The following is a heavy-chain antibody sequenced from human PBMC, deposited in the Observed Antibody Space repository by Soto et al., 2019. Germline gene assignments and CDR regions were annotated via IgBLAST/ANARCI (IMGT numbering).Heavy chain of an antibody. V-gene: IGHV3-30*18. CDR3: AKEEVPPDGSSSSLWYFDL. Sequence: PGGSLRLSCAASGFTFSSYGMHWVRQAPGKGLEWVAVISYDGSNKYYADSVKGRFTISRDNSKNTLYMQMNSLRAEDTAVYYCAKEEVPPDGSSSSLWYFDLWGRGTLVTVSS. CDR2: ISYDGSNK. J-gene: IGHJ2*01. D-gene: IGHD6-6*01. CDR1: GFTFSSYG.